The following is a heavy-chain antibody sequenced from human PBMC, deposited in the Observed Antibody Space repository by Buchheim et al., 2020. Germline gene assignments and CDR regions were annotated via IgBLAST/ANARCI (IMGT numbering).Heavy chain of an antibody. J-gene: IGHJ6*02. CDR2: IYYSWST. CDR1: GGSISSGDYY. CDR3: AREIVVRVPYYYYYGMDV. V-gene: IGHV4-30-4*01. D-gene: IGHD3-22*01. Sequence: QVQLQESGPGLVKPSQTLSLTCAVSGGSISSGDYYWSWIRQPPGKGLEWIGYIYYSWSTYYNPSLKSRVTISVDTSRNQFSLKLSSVTAADTAVYYCAREIVVRVPYYYYYGMDVWGQGTT.